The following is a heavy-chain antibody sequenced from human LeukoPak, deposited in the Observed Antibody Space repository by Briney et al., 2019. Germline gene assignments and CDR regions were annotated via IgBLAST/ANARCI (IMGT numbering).Heavy chain of an antibody. Sequence: GGSLRLSCAASGFTFSSYGMSWVRQAPGKGLEWVSGISGSGGSTHYADSVKGRLTISRDNSKKTLYLQMNSLRAEDTAVYYCARGHTAVTRHFDFWGQGTLVTVSS. CDR3: ARGHTAVTRHFDF. J-gene: IGHJ4*02. CDR2: ISGSGGST. CDR1: GFTFSSYG. V-gene: IGHV3-23*01. D-gene: IGHD4-17*01.